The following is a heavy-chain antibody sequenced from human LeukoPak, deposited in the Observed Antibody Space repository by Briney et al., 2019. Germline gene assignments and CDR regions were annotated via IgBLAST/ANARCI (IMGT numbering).Heavy chain of an antibody. CDR3: ARALAAPQVLGYCSSTSCSHYFDY. J-gene: IGHJ4*02. CDR1: GYTFTSYG. CDR2: ISAYNGNT. Sequence: ASVKVSCKASGYTFTSYGISWVRQAPGQGLEWMGWISAYNGNTNYAQKLQGRVTMTTDISTSTAYMELRSLRSDDTAVYYCARALAAPQVLGYCSSTSCSHYFDYWGQGTLVTVSS. V-gene: IGHV1-18*01. D-gene: IGHD2-2*01.